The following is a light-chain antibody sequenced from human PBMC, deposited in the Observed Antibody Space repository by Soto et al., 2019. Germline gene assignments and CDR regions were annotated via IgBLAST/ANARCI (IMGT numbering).Light chain of an antibody. CDR1: QSSSNS. CDR3: QPTFSPPFS. J-gene: IGKJ2*01. Sequence: DIQMTQSLSSLSASVGDTVTITCRASQSSSNSLSWYQQKPGKAPKFLIYVASTLQRGVPSRFSGSGSGTAFTLTIISLQPEDVVTYYCQPTFSPPFSFGQGTKLEIK. V-gene: IGKV1-39*01. CDR2: VAS.